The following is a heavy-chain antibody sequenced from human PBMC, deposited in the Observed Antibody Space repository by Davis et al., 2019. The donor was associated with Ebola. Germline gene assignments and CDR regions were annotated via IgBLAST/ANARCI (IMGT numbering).Heavy chain of an antibody. J-gene: IGHJ4*02. Sequence: SETLSLTCGVSGGFVSSGGYSWSWIRQPPGKGLEWIGHYYYTGTTHNNPSLKSRVTISVDTSKNQFSLRLSSVTAADTAVYYCARAYIATTVDYWGQGTLVTVSS. CDR1: GGFVSSGGYS. CDR2: YYYTGTT. CDR3: ARAYIATTVDY. D-gene: IGHD1-26*01. V-gene: IGHV4-30-2*03.